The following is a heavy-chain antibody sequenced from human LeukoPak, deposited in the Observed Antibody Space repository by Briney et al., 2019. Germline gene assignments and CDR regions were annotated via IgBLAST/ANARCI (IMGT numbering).Heavy chain of an antibody. Sequence: GGSLRLSCAVSGFTFSTYAMTWVRQAPGKGLEWISVISGSGDRTFNPDSVQGRFTISRDNSKNTLYLQMNSLRGDDTAIYYCAKSQAGVNAPLDYWGQGTLVTVSS. CDR3: AKSQAGVNAPLDY. D-gene: IGHD3-10*01. CDR1: GFTFSTYA. V-gene: IGHV3-23*01. J-gene: IGHJ4*02. CDR2: ISGSGDRT.